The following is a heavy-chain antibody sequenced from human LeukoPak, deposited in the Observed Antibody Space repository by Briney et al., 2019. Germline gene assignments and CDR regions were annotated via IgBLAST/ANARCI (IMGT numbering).Heavy chain of an antibody. D-gene: IGHD3-10*01. J-gene: IGHJ6*02. V-gene: IGHV4-34*01. CDR1: GGSFSGYY. CDR2: INHSGST. CDR3: ARADTMVRGVPLYYHGMDG. Sequence: SETLSLTCAASGGSFSGYYWTWIRQPPGKGLEWIGEINHSGSTNYNPSLKSRVTISVDTSKNQFSLKLNSVSAADTAVYYCARADTMVRGVPLYYHGMDGWGQGTTVTVSS.